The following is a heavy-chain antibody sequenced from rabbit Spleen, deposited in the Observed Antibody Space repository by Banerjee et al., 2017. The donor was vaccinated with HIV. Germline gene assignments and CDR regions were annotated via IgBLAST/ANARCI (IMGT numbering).Heavy chain of an antibody. CDR1: GVSFRDKDV. CDR2: INASTGKP. D-gene: IGHD2-1*01. J-gene: IGHJ4*01. Sequence: EQLEESGGGLVKPEGSLTLTCKASGVSFRDKDVMCWVRQAPGKGLQWIACINASTGKPVYATWASGRFTISRTSSTTVTLRMTSLTAADRATYFCARDLVGVIGWNFYLWGPGTLVTVS. V-gene: IGHV1S45*01. CDR3: ARDLVGVIGWNFYL.